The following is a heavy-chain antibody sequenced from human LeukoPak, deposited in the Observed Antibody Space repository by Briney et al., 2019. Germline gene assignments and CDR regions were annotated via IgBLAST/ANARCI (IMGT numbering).Heavy chain of an antibody. D-gene: IGHD4-23*01. CDR2: IYYSGGT. CDR1: GGSVSSGSYY. J-gene: IGHJ4*02. Sequence: PSETLSLTCTVSGGSVSSGSYYWNWIRQPPGKVLEWIGYIYYSGGTNYNPSLKSRVTISVDTSKNQFSLKLSSVTAADTAVYYCARGGPDSGGNPELDYWGQGTLVTVSS. CDR3: ARGGPDSGGNPELDY. V-gene: IGHV4-61*01.